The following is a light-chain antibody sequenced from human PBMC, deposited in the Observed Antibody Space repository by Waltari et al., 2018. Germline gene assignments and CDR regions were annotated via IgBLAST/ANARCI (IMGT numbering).Light chain of an antibody. V-gene: IGLV3-21*04. Sequence: YVVTQPPSVSVAPGKTATLTCGGENIESKSVTWYQQKPGQAPVLVIFYDSDRPSGIPERFSGSNSGNTATLTISWVEAGDEADYHCQVWDDTTNSGVFSGGTRLTVL. CDR3: QVWDDTTNSGV. J-gene: IGLJ3*02. CDR1: NIESKS. CDR2: YDS.